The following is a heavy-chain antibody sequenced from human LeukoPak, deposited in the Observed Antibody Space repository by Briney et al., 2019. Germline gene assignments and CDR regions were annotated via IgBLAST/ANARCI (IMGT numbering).Heavy chain of an antibody. V-gene: IGHV4-59*01. J-gene: IGHJ5*02. CDR1: GGSISNKY. CDR2: IYYTGST. D-gene: IGHD3-10*01. CDR3: ARGSVRGEFDP. Sequence: SETLSLTCTVSGGSISNKYWSWIRQPPGKGLEWIGYIYYTGSTDYNPSLKSRVTMSVDTSKNQFSLKLSSVTAADTAVYSCARGSVRGEFDPWGQGTLVTVSS.